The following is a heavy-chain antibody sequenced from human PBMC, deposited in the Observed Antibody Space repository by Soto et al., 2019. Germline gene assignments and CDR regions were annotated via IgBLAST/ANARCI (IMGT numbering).Heavy chain of an antibody. J-gene: IGHJ6*02. CDR1: GGSFSGYY. Sequence: SETLSLTCAVYGGSFSGYYWSWIRQPPGKGLEWIGEINHSGSTNYNPSLKSRVTISVDTSKNQFSLKLSSVTAADTAVYYCARGSRPAAQLGTIVGVVILKKYYYYGMDVWGQGTTVTVSS. V-gene: IGHV4-34*01. CDR2: INHSGST. D-gene: IGHD3-3*01. CDR3: ARGSRPAAQLGTIVGVVILKKYYYYGMDV.